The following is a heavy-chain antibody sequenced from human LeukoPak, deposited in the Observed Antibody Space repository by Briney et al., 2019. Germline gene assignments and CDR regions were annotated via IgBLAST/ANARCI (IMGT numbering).Heavy chain of an antibody. V-gene: IGHV3-23*01. J-gene: IGHJ4*02. D-gene: IGHD3-16*01. CDR3: AKGLRNFDS. CDR2: ISGSGGST. CDR1: GFTFSSYA. Sequence: PGGSLRLSCAASGFTFSSYAMSWVRQAPGKGLEWVSAISGSGGSTYYADSVKGRFTISRDNSQNTLYLQMSSLRAEDTALYYCAKGLRNFDSWGQGTLVTVSS.